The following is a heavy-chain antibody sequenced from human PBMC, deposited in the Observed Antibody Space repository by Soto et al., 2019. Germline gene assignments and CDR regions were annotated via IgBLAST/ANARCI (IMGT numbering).Heavy chain of an antibody. CDR3: ARHDCISSSCYYYYYYGLDV. CDR2: IIPIFDTA. V-gene: IGHV1-69*13. CDR1: GGTFSSYG. Sequence: SVKVSCKASGGTFSSYGISWVRQAPGQGLEWMGGIIPIFDTANYAQKFQGRVTFTADESTSTAYMELSSLRSGDTAVYYCARHDCISSSCYYYYYYGLDVWGLGTTVTV. D-gene: IGHD2-2*01. J-gene: IGHJ6*02.